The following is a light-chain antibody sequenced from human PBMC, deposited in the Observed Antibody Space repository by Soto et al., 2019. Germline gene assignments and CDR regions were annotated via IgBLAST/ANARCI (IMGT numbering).Light chain of an antibody. J-gene: IGKJ1*01. V-gene: IGKV1-5*01. Sequence: DIQVTQSPPTLSASVGERVTXXXXXXQTISTWMAWYLQKPGKAPKLLVYDASTLQSGVASRFSGSGSGTEFTLIISGLQPDDSATYYGQQYTNTNNPWMFGQGTKVDIK. CDR2: DAS. CDR1: QTISTW. CDR3: QQYTNTNNPWM.